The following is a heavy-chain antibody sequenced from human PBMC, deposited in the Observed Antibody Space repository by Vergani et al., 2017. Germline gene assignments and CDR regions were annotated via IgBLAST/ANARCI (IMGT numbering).Heavy chain of an antibody. V-gene: IGHV3-11*04. CDR1: GFTFSDYY. D-gene: IGHD4-17*01. CDR3: ASYDYGRATGFDY. Sequence: VQLVESGGGLIQPGGSLRLSCAASGFTFSDYYMSWIRQAPGKGLEWVSYISSSGSTIYYADSVKGRVTISRDNAKNSLYLQRNSLRAEDTAVYYCASYDYGRATGFDYWGQGTLVTVSS. J-gene: IGHJ4*02. CDR2: ISSSGSTI.